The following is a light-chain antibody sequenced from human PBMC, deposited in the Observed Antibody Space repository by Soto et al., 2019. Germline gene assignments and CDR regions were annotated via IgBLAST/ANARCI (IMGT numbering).Light chain of an antibody. J-gene: IGLJ2*01. Sequence: QSALTQPPSASGSPGQSVTISCTGTSSDVGGYNYVSWYQQHPGKAPKLMIYEVSKRPSGVPDRFSGSKSGNTAPLTASGLQAEDEADYYCSSYAGSNNVVFGGGTKLTVL. CDR3: SSYAGSNNVV. CDR2: EVS. CDR1: SSDVGGYNY. V-gene: IGLV2-8*01.